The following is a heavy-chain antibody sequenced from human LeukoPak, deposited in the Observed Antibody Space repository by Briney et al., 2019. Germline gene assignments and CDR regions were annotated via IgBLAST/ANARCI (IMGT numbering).Heavy chain of an antibody. CDR1: GGSISSYY. V-gene: IGHV4-38-2*02. D-gene: IGHD2-2*01. CDR2: IYHSGST. Sequence: ASETLSLTCTVSGGSISSYYWGWIRQPPGKGLEWIGSIYHSGSTYYNPSLKSRVTISVDTSKNQFSLKLSSVTAADTAVYYCARQLPGRVRGCSSTSCYGDYFDYWGQGTLVTVSS. CDR3: ARQLPGRVRGCSSTSCYGDYFDY. J-gene: IGHJ4*02.